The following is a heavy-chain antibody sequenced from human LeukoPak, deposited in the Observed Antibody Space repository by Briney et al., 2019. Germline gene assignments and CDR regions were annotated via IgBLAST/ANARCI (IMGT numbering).Heavy chain of an antibody. J-gene: IGHJ4*02. CDR2: ISSSSSTI. D-gene: IGHD3-22*01. Sequence: GSLRLSCAASGFTFSSYSMNWVRQAPGKGLEWVSYISSSSSTIYYADSVKGRFTISRDNAKNSLYLQMNSLRAEDTAVYYCARELGSSGYNVWGQGTLVTVSS. CDR3: ARELGSSGYNV. CDR1: GFTFSSYS. V-gene: IGHV3-48*04.